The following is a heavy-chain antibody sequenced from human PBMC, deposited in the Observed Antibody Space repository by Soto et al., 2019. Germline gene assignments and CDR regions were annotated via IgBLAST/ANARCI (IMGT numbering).Heavy chain of an antibody. J-gene: IGHJ4*02. CDR3: ARVSEGGSYYGGLDY. CDR2: IWYDGNIK. D-gene: IGHD1-26*01. CDR1: GFTFSSYG. Sequence: QVQLVESGGGVVQPGRSLRLSCAASGFTFSSYGMHWVRHAPGKGLEWVAVIWYDGNIKYYADSVKGRFTISRDNSKNTLFLQMNSLRAEDTAVYSCARVSEGGSYYGGLDYWGQGTLVTVSS. V-gene: IGHV3-33*01.